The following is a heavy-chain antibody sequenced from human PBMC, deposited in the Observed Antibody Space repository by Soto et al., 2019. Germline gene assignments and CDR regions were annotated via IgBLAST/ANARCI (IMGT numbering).Heavy chain of an antibody. CDR3: GRLHCPSPGCVPLDP. D-gene: IGHD2-8*01. V-gene: IGHV4-39*01. J-gene: IGHJ5*02. CDR1: GGSISSSTYY. CDR2: IYYSGST. Sequence: SETLSLTCTVSGGSISSSTYYWGWIRQPPGKGLEWIGTIYYSGSTYYNPSLKSRVTISVDTSKNQFSLKLSSVTAADTAVYYCGRLHCPSPGCVPLDPWGQGTLVTVPS.